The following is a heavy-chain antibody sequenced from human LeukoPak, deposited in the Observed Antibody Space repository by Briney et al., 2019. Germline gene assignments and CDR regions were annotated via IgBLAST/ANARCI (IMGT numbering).Heavy chain of an antibody. J-gene: IGHJ4*02. CDR3: ARDGGYCSSTSCPRPGSFDY. V-gene: IGHV1-69*01. CDR2: IIPIFGTA. D-gene: IGHD2-2*01. CDR1: GGTFSSYA. Sequence: GASVKVSCKASGGTFSSYAISWVRQAPGQGLEWMGGIIPIFGTANYAQKFQGRVTITADESTSTAYMELSSLRSEDTAVYYCARDGGYCSSTSCPRPGSFDYWGQGTLVTVSS.